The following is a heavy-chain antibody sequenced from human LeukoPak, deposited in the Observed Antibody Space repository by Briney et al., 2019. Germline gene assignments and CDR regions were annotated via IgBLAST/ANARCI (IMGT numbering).Heavy chain of an antibody. CDR2: IYYSGST. D-gene: IGHD2-15*01. CDR3: ASHSMTSRYCSGGSCYGD. Sequence: SETLSLTCTVSGGSISSSSYYWGWIRQPPGKGLEWIGSIYYSGSTYYNPSLKSRVTISVDTSKNQFSLKLSSVTAADTAVYYCASHSMTSRYCSGGSCYGDWGQGTLVTVSS. V-gene: IGHV4-39*01. J-gene: IGHJ4*02. CDR1: GGSISSSSYY.